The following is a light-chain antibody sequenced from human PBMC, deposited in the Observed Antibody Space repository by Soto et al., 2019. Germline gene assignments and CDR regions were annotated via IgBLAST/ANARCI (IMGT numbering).Light chain of an antibody. CDR2: GAS. CDR1: QSVSSN. V-gene: IGKV3-15*01. Sequence: EIVMTQFPAILSVSPGERATLSCRASQSVSSNLAWYQQKPGQAPRLLIYGASTRATGIPARFSGSGSGTEFTLTFTSLQSEDFAVYYCQQYNKWPDTFGPGTKVDIK. CDR3: QQYNKWPDT. J-gene: IGKJ3*01.